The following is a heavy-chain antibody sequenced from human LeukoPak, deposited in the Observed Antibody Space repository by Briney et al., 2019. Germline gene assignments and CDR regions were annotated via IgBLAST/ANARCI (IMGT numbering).Heavy chain of an antibody. J-gene: IGHJ6*02. CDR1: GYTFTSYG. V-gene: IGHV1-18*01. D-gene: IGHD2-2*01. Sequence: ASVKVSCKASGYTFTSYGITWVRQAPGQGPEWMGWISAYNGYTNYAQKLQGRVTMTTDTSTSTAYMELRSLRSDDTAVYYCARGGLCSSTSCYGYYYGMDVWGQGTTVTVSS. CDR3: ARGGLCSSTSCYGYYYGMDV. CDR2: ISAYNGYT.